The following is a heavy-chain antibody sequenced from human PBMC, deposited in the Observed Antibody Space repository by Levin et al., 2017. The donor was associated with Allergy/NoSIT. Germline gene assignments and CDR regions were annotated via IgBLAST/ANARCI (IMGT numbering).Heavy chain of an antibody. CDR2: ITSSSSYI. CDR1: GFTFSSYA. Sequence: GGSLRLSCAASGFTFSSYAMNWVRQAPGKGLEWVSAITSSSSYIYYTDSVKGRFTISRDNAKNSLYLQMNSLRAEDTAVYYCARGDDYGDYGLDYWGQGTLVTVSS. CDR3: ARGDDYGDYGLDY. V-gene: IGHV3-21*01. D-gene: IGHD4-17*01. J-gene: IGHJ4*02.